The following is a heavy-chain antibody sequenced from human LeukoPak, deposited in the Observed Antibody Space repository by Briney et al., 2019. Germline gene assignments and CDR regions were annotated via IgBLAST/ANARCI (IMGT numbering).Heavy chain of an antibody. CDR3: AISIQAAAIPAFDY. J-gene: IGHJ4*02. D-gene: IGHD6-25*01. Sequence: ASVKVSCKASGYTFTGYYIHWIRQAPGQGLESMGWINPDRGGTDYARQFQGRVTMTSDTSIRAAYMELSSLVSEDSAVYFCAISIQAAAIPAFDYWGQGTLVTVSS. V-gene: IGHV1-2*02. CDR2: INPDRGGT. CDR1: GYTFTGYY.